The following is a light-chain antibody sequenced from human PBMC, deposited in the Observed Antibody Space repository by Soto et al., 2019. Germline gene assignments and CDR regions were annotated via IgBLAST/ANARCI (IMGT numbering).Light chain of an antibody. Sequence: ESVLTQSPGTLSLSPGERATLSCRASQNVNSNFLAWYQQKPGQAPRLLISGASNRAAGIPDRFSGSGSGTDFTLTISRLEPEDFAVYYCQQYGNSPRTFGQGTKVEIK. CDR3: QQYGNSPRT. J-gene: IGKJ1*01. V-gene: IGKV3-20*01. CDR1: QNVNSNF. CDR2: GAS.